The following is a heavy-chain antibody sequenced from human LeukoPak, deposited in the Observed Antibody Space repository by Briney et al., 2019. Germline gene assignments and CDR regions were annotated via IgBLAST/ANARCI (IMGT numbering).Heavy chain of an antibody. CDR2: ISTSSSYI. CDR3: ARDLFAGGEPRIEQQLLGNWFDP. CDR1: GFTLSRYS. Sequence: PGGSLRLSCAASGFTLSRYSMNWVRQAPGKGLEWVSSISTSSSYIYYADSVKGRFTISRDNAKNSLYLQMNSLRAEDTAVYYCARDLFAGGEPRIEQQLLGNWFDPWGQGTLVTVSS. V-gene: IGHV3-21*01. J-gene: IGHJ5*02. D-gene: IGHD6-13*01.